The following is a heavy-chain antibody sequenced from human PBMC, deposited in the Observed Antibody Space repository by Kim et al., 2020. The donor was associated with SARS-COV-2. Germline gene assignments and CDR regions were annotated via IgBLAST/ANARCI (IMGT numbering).Heavy chain of an antibody. Sequence: AGSLRLSCAASGFTFSSYAMSWVRQAPGKGLEWVSAISGSGGSTYYADSVKGRFTISRDNSKNTLYLQMNSLRAEDTAVYYCAKAPAGGDAFDIWGQGTMVTVSS. CDR1: GFTFSSYA. D-gene: IGHD2-15*01. CDR2: ISGSGGST. CDR3: AKAPAGGDAFDI. V-gene: IGHV3-23*01. J-gene: IGHJ3*02.